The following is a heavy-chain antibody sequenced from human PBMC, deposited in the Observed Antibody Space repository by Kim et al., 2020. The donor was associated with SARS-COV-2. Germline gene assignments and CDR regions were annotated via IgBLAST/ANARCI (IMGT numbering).Heavy chain of an antibody. J-gene: IGHJ6*02. V-gene: IGHV3-73*01. D-gene: IGHD5-18*01. CDR2: IRSKANSYAT. Sequence: GGSLRLSCAASGFTFSGSAMHWVRQASGKGLEWVGRIRSKANSYATAYAASVKGRFTISRDDSKNTAYLQMNSLKTEDTAVYYCTRLSSYGYHYYGMDVWGQGTTVTVSS. CDR1: GFTFSGSA. CDR3: TRLSSYGYHYYGMDV.